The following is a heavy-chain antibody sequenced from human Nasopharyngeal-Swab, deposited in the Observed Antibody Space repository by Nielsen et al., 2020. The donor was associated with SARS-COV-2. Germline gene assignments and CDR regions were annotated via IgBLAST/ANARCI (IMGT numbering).Heavy chain of an antibody. V-gene: IGHV3-21*01. Sequence: GGSLRLSCAASGFTFSSYSMNWVRQAPGKGLEWVSSISSSSSYIYYADSVKGRLTISRDNAKNSLYLQMNSLRAEDTAVYYCARDSAVTRNDAFDIWGQGTMVTVSS. D-gene: IGHD4-17*01. J-gene: IGHJ3*02. CDR2: ISSSSSYI. CDR1: GFTFSSYS. CDR3: ARDSAVTRNDAFDI.